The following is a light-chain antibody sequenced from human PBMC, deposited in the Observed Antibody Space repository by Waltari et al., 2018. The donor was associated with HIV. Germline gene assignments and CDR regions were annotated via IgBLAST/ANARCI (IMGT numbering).Light chain of an antibody. V-gene: IGLV1-40*01. J-gene: IGLJ1*01. CDR2: ADD. Sequence: QHLPRTAPQLLIDADDNRPSGVPDLFSGSKSGTSASLAITGLQAEYEADYYCQSYDSSLSGSFVFGTGTKVTVL. CDR3: QSYDSSLSGSFV.